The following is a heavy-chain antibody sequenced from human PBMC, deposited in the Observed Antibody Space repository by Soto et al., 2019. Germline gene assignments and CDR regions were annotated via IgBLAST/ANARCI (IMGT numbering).Heavy chain of an antibody. Sequence: SETLSLTCTVSGDSISGYYWNWIRQPAGKGLEWIGRIYASGSTISNPSLRSRVALSVDTSKNQFSLNLNSVTAADTAMYYCARSGYSSGWYTAFDSWSQGTLVTVSS. D-gene: IGHD6-19*01. CDR3: ARSGYSSGWYTAFDS. CDR1: GDSISGYY. CDR2: IYASGST. J-gene: IGHJ4*02. V-gene: IGHV4-4*07.